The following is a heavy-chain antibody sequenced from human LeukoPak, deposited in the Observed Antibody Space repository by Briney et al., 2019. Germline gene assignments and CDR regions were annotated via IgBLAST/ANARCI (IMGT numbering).Heavy chain of an antibody. Sequence: GGSLRLSCAASGFIFSSYWMHWVRQAPGKGLVWVSRINGDGSSTSYADFLKGRVTISRDNAKNTVYLQVNSLRAEDTAVYFCARGQTTVTNWGQGTLVTVSS. CDR2: INGDGSST. D-gene: IGHD4-11*01. V-gene: IGHV3-74*01. CDR1: GFIFSSYW. J-gene: IGHJ4*02. CDR3: ARGQTTVTN.